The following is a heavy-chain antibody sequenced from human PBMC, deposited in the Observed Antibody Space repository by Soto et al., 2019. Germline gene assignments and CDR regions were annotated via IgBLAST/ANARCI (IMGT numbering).Heavy chain of an antibody. Sequence: QVQLQESGPRLVKPSETLSLTCSVSGDSISSYYWSWIRQPPGKGLEWIGYIYYSGSTNYNPSFRSRVTISVDTPKNQLSLKLTSGTAADTAVYYCARGVATIGTWGQGTLVTVSS. CDR3: ARGVATIGT. CDR2: IYYSGST. J-gene: IGHJ5*02. CDR1: GDSISSYY. D-gene: IGHD5-12*01. V-gene: IGHV4-59*01.